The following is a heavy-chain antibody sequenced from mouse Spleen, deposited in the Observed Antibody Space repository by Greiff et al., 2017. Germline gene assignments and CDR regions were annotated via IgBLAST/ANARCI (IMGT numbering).Heavy chain of an antibody. V-gene: IGHV14-4*01. Sequence: EVQLQQSGAELVRPGASVKLSCTASGFNIKDDYMHWVKQRPEQGLEWIGWIDPENGDTEYASKFQGKATITADTSSNTAYLQLSSLTSEDTAVYYCTTGGNYDGSYGDYFDYWGQGTTLTVSS. CDR3: TTGGNYDGSYGDYFDY. CDR1: GFNIKDDY. J-gene: IGHJ2*01. D-gene: IGHD1-1*01. CDR2: IDPENGDT.